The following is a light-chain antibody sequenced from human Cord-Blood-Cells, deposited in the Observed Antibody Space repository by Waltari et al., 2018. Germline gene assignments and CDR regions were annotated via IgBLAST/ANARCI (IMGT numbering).Light chain of an antibody. CDR2: DAS. J-gene: IGKJ2*01. CDR1: QDISNY. V-gene: IGKV1-33*01. Sequence: DIQMTPSPSSLSASLGDRVTITFQASQDISNYLNWYQQKPGKAPKLLIYDASNLETGVPSRFSGSGSGTDFTFTISSLQPEDIATYYCQQYDNLPYTFGQGTKLEIK. CDR3: QQYDNLPYT.